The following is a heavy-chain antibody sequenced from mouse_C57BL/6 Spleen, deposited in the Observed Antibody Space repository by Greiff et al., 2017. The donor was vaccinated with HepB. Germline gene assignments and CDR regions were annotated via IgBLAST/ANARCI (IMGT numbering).Heavy chain of an antibody. CDR2: IDPENGDT. CDR1: GFNIKDDY. Sequence: EVQLQQSGAELVRPGASVKLSCTASGFNIKDDYMHWVKQRPEQGLEWIGWIDPENGDTEYASKFQGKATITADTSSNTAYLQLSSLTSEDTAVYYCTTHLIVTTDYYAMDYWGQGTSVTVSS. V-gene: IGHV14-4*01. J-gene: IGHJ4*01. CDR3: TTHLIVTTDYYAMDY. D-gene: IGHD2-5*01.